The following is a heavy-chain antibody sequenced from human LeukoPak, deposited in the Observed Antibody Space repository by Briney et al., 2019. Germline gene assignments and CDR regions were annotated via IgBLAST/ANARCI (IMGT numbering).Heavy chain of an antibody. V-gene: IGHV1-69*13. J-gene: IGHJ4*02. D-gene: IGHD2-8*01. CDR2: IIPIFG. CDR1: GGTFSSYA. CDR3: ARDLGYCTNGVCHTRFDY. Sequence: GASVKVSCKASGGTFSSYAISWVRQAPGQGLEWMGGIIPIFGTADESTSTAYMELSSPRSEDTAVYYCARDLGYCTNGVCHTRFDYWGQGTLVAVSS.